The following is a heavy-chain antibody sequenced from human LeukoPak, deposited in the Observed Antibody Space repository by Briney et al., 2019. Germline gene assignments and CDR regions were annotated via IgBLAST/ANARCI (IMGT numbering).Heavy chain of an antibody. J-gene: IGHJ5*02. D-gene: IGHD5-24*01. V-gene: IGHV3-23*01. CDR2: IFPSGGEI. CDR3: ARITFDP. Sequence: PGGSLRLSCAASGFTFSTFAMIWVRQPPGKGLEWVSSIFPSGGEIHYADSVRGRFTISRDNSKSTLSLQMNSLRAEDTAIYYCARITFDPWGQGTLVTVSS. CDR1: GFTFSTFA.